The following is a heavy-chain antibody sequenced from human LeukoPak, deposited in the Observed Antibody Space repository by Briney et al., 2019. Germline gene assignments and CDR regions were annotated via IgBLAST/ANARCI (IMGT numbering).Heavy chain of an antibody. J-gene: IGHJ4*02. D-gene: IGHD2-2*01. CDR1: GFTFSLYP. CDR2: ISSGSSTI. V-gene: IGHV3-48*01. Sequence: GGSLRLSCAASGFTFSLYPMNWVRQAPGKGLEWVSYISSGSSTIYYADSVKGRFTISRDNAKNSLYLQMNSLRAEDTAVYYCARGPGYCSSPSCPTIDDWGQGTLVTVSS. CDR3: ARGPGYCSSPSCPTIDD.